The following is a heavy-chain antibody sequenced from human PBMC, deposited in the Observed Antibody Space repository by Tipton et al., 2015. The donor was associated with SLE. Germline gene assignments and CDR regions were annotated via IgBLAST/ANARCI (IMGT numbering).Heavy chain of an antibody. Sequence: TLSLTCAVSDYSITRGYHWGWVRQPPGKGLEWIGSFYHSGNTYYNPSLRSRVSMSVDTSKNQFSLKLTSVTAADTAVYYCARLEDPFGIFGVPKGWFDPWGQGTLVTVSS. J-gene: IGHJ5*02. CDR1: DYSITRGYH. CDR3: ARLEDPFGIFGVPKGWFDP. CDR2: FYHSGNT. D-gene: IGHD3-3*02. V-gene: IGHV4-38-2*01.